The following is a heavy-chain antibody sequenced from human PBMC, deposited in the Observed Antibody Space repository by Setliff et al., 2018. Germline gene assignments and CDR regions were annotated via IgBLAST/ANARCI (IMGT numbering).Heavy chain of an antibody. Sequence: PSETLSLTCTVSGGSISSGGYYWSWIRQHPGKGLEWIGYIYYSGSTYYNPSLKSRVTISVDTSKNQFSLKLSSVTAADTAVYCCARGRYWFAPNWFDPWGQGTLVTVSS. D-gene: IGHD2-21*01. CDR2: IYYSGST. V-gene: IGHV4-31*03. CDR3: ARGRYWFAPNWFDP. CDR1: GGSISSGGYY. J-gene: IGHJ5*02.